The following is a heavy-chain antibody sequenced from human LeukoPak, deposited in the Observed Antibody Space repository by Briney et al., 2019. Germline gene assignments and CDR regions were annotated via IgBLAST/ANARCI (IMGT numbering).Heavy chain of an antibody. V-gene: IGHV3-7*03. CDR2: IKQDESEK. Sequence: GGSLRLSCAASGFTFSSYWMSWVRQAPGKGREGVADIKQDESEKYYVDSVKGRFTISRDNAKNSLYLQMNSLRAEDTAVYYCARETYCGGDCYSGGFDYWGQGTLVTVSS. CDR3: ARETYCGGDCYSGGFDY. J-gene: IGHJ4*02. CDR1: GFTFSSYW. D-gene: IGHD2-21*02.